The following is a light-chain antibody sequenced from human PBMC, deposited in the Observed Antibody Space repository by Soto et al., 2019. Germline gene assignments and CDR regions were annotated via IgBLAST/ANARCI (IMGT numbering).Light chain of an antibody. V-gene: IGKV3D-15*01. CDR1: QSVSSS. CDR3: QQYNNWLMLS. J-gene: IGKJ4*01. Sequence: EIIMTQSPATLSVSPGERATLSCRASQSVSSSLAWYQQKPGQAPRLLIYGASTRATGIPARFSGSGSATEFTLTISSLQSEDFAIYYCQQYNNWLMLSFGGGTKVDIK. CDR2: GAS.